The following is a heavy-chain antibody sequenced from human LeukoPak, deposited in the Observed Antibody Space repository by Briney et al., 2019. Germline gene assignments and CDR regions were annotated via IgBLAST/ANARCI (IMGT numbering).Heavy chain of an antibody. CDR1: GYTFTGYY. D-gene: IGHD4-23*01. J-gene: IGHJ4*02. Sequence: ASVKVSCKASGYTFTGYYMHWVRQAPGQGLEWMGWINPNSGGTNYAQKFQGRVTMTRDTSISTAYMELSRLRSDDTAVYYCARWPTVVTPYSYWGQGTLVTVSS. CDR3: ARWPTVVTPYSY. CDR2: INPNSGGT. V-gene: IGHV1-2*02.